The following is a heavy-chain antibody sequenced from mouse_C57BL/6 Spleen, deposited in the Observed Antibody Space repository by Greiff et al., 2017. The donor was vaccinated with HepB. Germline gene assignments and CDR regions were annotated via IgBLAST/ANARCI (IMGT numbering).Heavy chain of an antibody. CDR1: GYTFTEYT. D-gene: IGHD2-5*01. CDR3: ARDEEDSNYWYFDD. Sequence: VQLQQSGAELVKPGASVKLSCKASGYTFTEYTIHWVKQRSGQGLEWIGWFYPGSGSIKYNEKFKDKATLTADKSSSTVYMELSRLTSEDTAVYVCARDEEDSNYWYFDDWGTGTTVTVAS. J-gene: IGHJ1*03. V-gene: IGHV1-62-2*01. CDR2: FYPGSGSI.